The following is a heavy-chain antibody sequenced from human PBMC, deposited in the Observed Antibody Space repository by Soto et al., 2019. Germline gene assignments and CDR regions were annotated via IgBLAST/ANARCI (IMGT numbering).Heavy chain of an antibody. CDR3: ALFESDDDVWGSFRS. Sequence: SVKVSCKASGGIFSNYGFSWVRQAPGQGLEWMGGIIPLFGKPSYAQKFQGRLIISADASTNRAYLDLYSLTTEDAGIYYCALFESDDDVWGSFRSWGQGTPVTVSS. CDR2: IIPLFGKP. CDR1: GGIFSNYG. V-gene: IGHV1-69*13. J-gene: IGHJ5*02. D-gene: IGHD3-16*01.